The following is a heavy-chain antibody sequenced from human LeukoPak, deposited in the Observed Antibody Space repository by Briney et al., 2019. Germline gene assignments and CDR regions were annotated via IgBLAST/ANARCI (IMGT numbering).Heavy chain of an antibody. V-gene: IGHV3-11*01. Sequence: PGGFLRLSCAASGFTFSDFYMSWIRQAPGKGLEWVSYISSSGSTVYYADSVEGRFTISRDNAKNSLSLQMNSLRAEDTAVYYCARVAGAMVYRDAFDNWGQGTMVTVSS. CDR1: GFTFSDFY. CDR2: ISSSGSTV. CDR3: ARVAGAMVYRDAFDN. D-gene: IGHD5-18*01. J-gene: IGHJ3*02.